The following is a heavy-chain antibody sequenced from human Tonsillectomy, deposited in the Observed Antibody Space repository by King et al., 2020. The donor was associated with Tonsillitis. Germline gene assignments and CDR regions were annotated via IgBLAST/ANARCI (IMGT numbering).Heavy chain of an antibody. CDR3: ARNRDYGDYVDF. Sequence: VQLQESGPGLVRPSQTLSLICSVSGDSLTSGGYFWSWIRQHPDIGLEWIGSIYHSGPTYHTPSLRSRLFMSVDTSKNQFSLRLTSVTAADTAVYYCARNRDYGDYVDFWGQGTLVAVSS. D-gene: IGHD4-17*01. J-gene: IGHJ4*02. CDR1: GDSLTSGGYF. CDR2: IYHSGPT. V-gene: IGHV4-31*03.